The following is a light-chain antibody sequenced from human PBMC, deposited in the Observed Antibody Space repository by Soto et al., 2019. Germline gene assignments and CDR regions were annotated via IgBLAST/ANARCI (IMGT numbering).Light chain of an antibody. J-gene: IGLJ2*01. CDR2: QDS. Sequence: SYELTQPPSVSVSPGQTASITCSGDKLGDKYACWYQQKPGQSPVLVIYQDSKRPSGIPERFSGSNTGYPATLTISGTQAMDEADYYCQAWDSRTGDVVFGGGTKLTVL. V-gene: IGLV3-1*01. CDR3: QAWDSRTGDVV. CDR1: KLGDKY.